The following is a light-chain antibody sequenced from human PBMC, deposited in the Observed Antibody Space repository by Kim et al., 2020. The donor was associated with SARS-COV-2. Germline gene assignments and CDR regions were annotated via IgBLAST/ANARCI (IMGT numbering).Light chain of an antibody. CDR2: DVN. CDR3: SSYTTNSTLGV. V-gene: IGLV2-14*03. CDR1: STDVGSYNY. Sequence: QSALTQPASVSGSPGQSITISCTGTSTDVGSYNYVSWYRQHPGKAPKLMIYDVNKRPSGISNRFSGSKSGNTASLTIDGLQADDEADYYCSSYTTNSTLGVFGTGTKVTVL. J-gene: IGLJ1*01.